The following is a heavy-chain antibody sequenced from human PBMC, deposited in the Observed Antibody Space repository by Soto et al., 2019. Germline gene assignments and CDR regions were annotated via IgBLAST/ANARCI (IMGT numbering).Heavy chain of an antibody. D-gene: IGHD4-17*01. J-gene: IGHJ5*02. V-gene: IGHV1-2*07. Sequence: ASVKVSCKASGYNFFGYYLHWLRQAPGQGLEWMGWINPDSGDTHYAHKFQGRVTLTRDTSISTTYMEMTRLTSDDTAVYYCARQAVYGILNWFDLWGQGNLGNGLL. CDR2: INPDSGDT. CDR1: GYNFFGYY. CDR3: ARQAVYGILNWFDL.